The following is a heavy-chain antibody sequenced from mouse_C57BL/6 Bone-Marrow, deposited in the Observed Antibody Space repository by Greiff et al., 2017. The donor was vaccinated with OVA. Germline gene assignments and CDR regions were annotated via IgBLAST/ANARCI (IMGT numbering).Heavy chain of an antibody. V-gene: IGHV14-4*01. CDR2: IDPENGDT. CDR1: GFTIKDDY. CDR3: TTGSSGYPAWFAY. Sequence: VQLQQSGAELVRPGASVKLSCTASGFTIKDDYMHWVKQRPEQGLEWIGWIDPENGDTEYASKFQGKATITADTSSNTAYLQLSSLTSEDTAVYYCTTGSSGYPAWFAYWGQGTLVTVSA. D-gene: IGHD3-2*02. J-gene: IGHJ3*01.